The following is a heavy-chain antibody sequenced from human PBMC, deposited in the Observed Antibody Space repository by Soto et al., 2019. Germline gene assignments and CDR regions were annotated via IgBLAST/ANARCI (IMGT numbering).Heavy chain of an antibody. V-gene: IGHV4-31*03. J-gene: IGHJ6*03. CDR1: GGSISSGGYY. CDR3: AATGGRDYYYYYMDV. Sequence: QVQLQESGPGLVKPSQTLSLTCTVSGGSISSGGYYWSWIRQHPGKGLEWIGYIYYSGSTYYNLSRKSRVTISVDTSKNQFSLKLSSVTAADTAVYYCAATGGRDYYYYYMDVWGKGTTVTVSS. D-gene: IGHD4-17*01. CDR2: IYYSGST.